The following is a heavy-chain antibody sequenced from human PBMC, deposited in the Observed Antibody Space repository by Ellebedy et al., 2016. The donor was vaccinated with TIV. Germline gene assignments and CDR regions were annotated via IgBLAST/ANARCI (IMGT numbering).Heavy chain of an antibody. J-gene: IGHJ4*02. V-gene: IGHV3-66*01. Sequence: GESLKISCAASEFTVDNNYMAWVRQAPGKGLEWVSLIYSGGTTYYADSVKGRFTISRDSSKNTLYLQMNSLRAEDTAMYYCARKTDTGTSGDYWGQGTPVTVSS. D-gene: IGHD1-1*01. CDR3: ARKTDTGTSGDY. CDR1: EFTVDNNY. CDR2: IYSGGTT.